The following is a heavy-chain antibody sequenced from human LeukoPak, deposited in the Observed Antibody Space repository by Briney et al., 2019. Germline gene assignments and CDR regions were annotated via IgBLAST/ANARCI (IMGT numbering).Heavy chain of an antibody. D-gene: IGHD1-26*01. Sequence: AAVKVSCKASGYTFTSYGISWVRQPPGQGLEWMGWISAYNGNTNYAQKLQGRVTMTTDTSTSTAYMELRSLRSDDTAVYYCARPLVGATGFDYWGQGTLVTVSS. V-gene: IGHV1-18*01. J-gene: IGHJ4*02. CDR2: ISAYNGNT. CDR1: GYTFTSYG. CDR3: ARPLVGATGFDY.